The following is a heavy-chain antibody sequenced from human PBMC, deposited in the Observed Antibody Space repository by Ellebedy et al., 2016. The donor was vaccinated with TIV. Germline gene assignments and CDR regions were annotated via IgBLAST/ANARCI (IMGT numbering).Heavy chain of an antibody. J-gene: IGHJ4*02. D-gene: IGHD1-14*01. Sequence: GSLRLSXTVSGGSISSYYWGWIRQPAGKGLEWIGRIYTSGSTNYNPSLKSRVTISVDTSKNQFSLKLSSVTAADTAVYYCARSETGGDLVNYWGQGTLVTVSS. CDR2: IYTSGST. V-gene: IGHV4-4*07. CDR1: GGSISSYY. CDR3: ARSETGGDLVNY.